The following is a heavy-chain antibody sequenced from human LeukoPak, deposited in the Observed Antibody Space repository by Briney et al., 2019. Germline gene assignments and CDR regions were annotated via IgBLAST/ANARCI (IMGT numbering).Heavy chain of an antibody. J-gene: IGHJ4*02. CDR1: EFIFRSYA. CDR3: AKALSSGNDY. D-gene: IGHD6-19*01. Sequence: GGSLRLSCVASEFIFRSYAMSWVRQAPGKGLEWVSAISGSGGSTYYADSVKGRFTISSDNSKNTLYLQMNSLRAEDTAVYYYAKALSSGNDYWGQGTLVTVSS. V-gene: IGHV3-23*01. CDR2: ISGSGGST.